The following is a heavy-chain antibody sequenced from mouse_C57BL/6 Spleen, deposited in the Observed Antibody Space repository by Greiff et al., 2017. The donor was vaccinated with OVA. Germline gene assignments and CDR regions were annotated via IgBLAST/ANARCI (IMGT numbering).Heavy chain of an antibody. CDR3: ARGTGTPAWFAY. D-gene: IGHD4-1*01. J-gene: IGHJ3*01. CDR2: IYPGDGDT. Sequence: QVQLKESGPELVKPGASVKISCKASGYAFSSSWMNWVKQRPGKGLEWIGRIYPGDGDTNYNGKFMGKATLTADKSSSTAYMQLSSLTSEDSAVYFCARGTGTPAWFAYWGQGTLVTVSA. CDR1: GYAFSSSW. V-gene: IGHV1-82*01.